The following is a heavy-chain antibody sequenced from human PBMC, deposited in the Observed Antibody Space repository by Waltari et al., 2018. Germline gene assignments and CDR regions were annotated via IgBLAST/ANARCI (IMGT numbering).Heavy chain of an antibody. V-gene: IGHV4-59*08. CDR1: VGSISNYS. D-gene: IGHD6-19*01. J-gene: IGHJ4*02. CDR3: ARQSGWYLPFDY. CDR2: MYYSGNT. Sequence: QVQLQESGPGLVKPSETLSLTCTVSVGSISNYSWSWIRQPPGKGLEWIGHMYYSGNTNYNPSLKSRLTISVDTSKNQFSLKLSSVTAADTAVYYCARQSGWYLPFDYWGQGTLVTVSS.